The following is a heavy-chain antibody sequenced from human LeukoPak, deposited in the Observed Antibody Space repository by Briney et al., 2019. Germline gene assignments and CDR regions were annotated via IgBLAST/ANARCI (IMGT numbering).Heavy chain of an antibody. CDR2: IYYSGST. J-gene: IGHJ3*02. CDR3: ARRGATEDAFDT. Sequence: SETLSLTCTVSGGSFSSSSYYWGWIRQPPGKGLEWIGSIYYSGSTYYNASLKSRVTISVDMSKNQFSLKLSSVTAADTAVYYCARRGATEDAFDTWGQGTMVTVSS. D-gene: IGHD5-12*01. V-gene: IGHV4-39*01. CDR1: GGSFSSSSYY.